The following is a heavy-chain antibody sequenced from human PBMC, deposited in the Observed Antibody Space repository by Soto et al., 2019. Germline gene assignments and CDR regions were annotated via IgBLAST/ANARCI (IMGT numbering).Heavy chain of an antibody. CDR3: AALPLDDILTADAFDI. V-gene: IGHV1-3*01. Sequence: QVQLVQSGAEVKKPGASVKVSCKASGYTFTSYAMHWVRQAPGQRLEWMGWINAGNGNTKYSQKFQGRVTITRDTSASTAYMELSSLRSEDTAVYYCAALPLDDILTADAFDIWGQGTMVTVSS. J-gene: IGHJ3*02. D-gene: IGHD3-9*01. CDR2: INAGNGNT. CDR1: GYTFTSYA.